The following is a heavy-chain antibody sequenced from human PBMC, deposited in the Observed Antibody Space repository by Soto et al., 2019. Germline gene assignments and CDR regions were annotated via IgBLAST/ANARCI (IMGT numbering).Heavy chain of an antibody. CDR3: ARDFRRERLGDY. D-gene: IGHD1-26*01. J-gene: IGHJ4*02. Sequence: QVQLVQSGAEVKKPGASVKVSCKASGYTFTSYYMHWVRQAPGQGLEWMGIINPSGGSTSYAQKYQCRVTMTRDTSTSTVYRELSSLSSEDTAVYYCARDFRRERLGDYWGQGTLVTVSS. CDR2: INPSGGST. CDR1: GYTFTSYY. V-gene: IGHV1-46*01.